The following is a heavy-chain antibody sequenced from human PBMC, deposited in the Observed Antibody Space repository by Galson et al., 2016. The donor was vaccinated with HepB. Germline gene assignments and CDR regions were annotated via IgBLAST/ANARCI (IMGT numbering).Heavy chain of an antibody. V-gene: IGHV3-30*15. J-gene: IGHJ4*02. D-gene: IGHD3-22*01. CDR1: GFMFSNYA. CDR3: ARDPYSFDSTGFSSFLPH. Sequence: SLRLSCAVSGFMFSNYAMHWVRQAPGKGPEWLAVLSYDGDTQFFAASMKGRLTISRDNPKSTLYLQLSNLGPEDTAKYFCARDPYSFDSTGFSSFLPHWGQGTLVTVSS. CDR2: LSYDGDTQ.